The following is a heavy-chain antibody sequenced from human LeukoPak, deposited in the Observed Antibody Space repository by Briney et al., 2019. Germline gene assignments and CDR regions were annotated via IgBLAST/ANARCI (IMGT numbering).Heavy chain of an antibody. CDR3: AKDRISYTTSPGELSH. Sequence: GGSLRLSCAASGFTVSRNHMSWVRQAPGKGLEWVSTIRGSGESTHYADSVQGRFTISRDNSLYTVYLQMDSLRGDDTAVYYCAKDRISYTTSPGELSHWGQGTLVIVSS. D-gene: IGHD3-10*01. J-gene: IGHJ4*02. CDR2: IRGSGEST. V-gene: IGHV3-23*01. CDR1: GFTVSRNH.